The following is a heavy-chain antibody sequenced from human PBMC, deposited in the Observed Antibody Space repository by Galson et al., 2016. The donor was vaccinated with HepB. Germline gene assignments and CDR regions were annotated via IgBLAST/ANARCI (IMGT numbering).Heavy chain of an antibody. CDR3: ARALSSSGWTYWYFDL. V-gene: IGHV3-23*01. CDR2: ISDNGGST. J-gene: IGHJ2*01. Sequence: SLRLSCAASGLTFSSYAMSWVRQAPGKGLEWVSGISDNGGSTFYADSVKGRFTISRDNSKNTVYLQMNSLRAEDTAVYYCARALSSSGWTYWYFDLWGRGTLVTVSS. D-gene: IGHD6-19*01. CDR1: GLTFSSYA.